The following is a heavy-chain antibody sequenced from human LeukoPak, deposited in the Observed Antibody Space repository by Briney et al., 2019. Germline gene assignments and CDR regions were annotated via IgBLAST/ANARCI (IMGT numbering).Heavy chain of an antibody. V-gene: IGHV3-33*01. CDR2: IWSDGSTK. CDR1: GFTFSSYG. CDR3: ARDAATSVGMPHY. J-gene: IGHJ4*02. Sequence: GGSLRLSCVASGFTFSSYGMHWVRQAPGKGLEWVAIIWSDGSTKYYVGSVKGRFTISRDSSKSTLYLQMNSLRAEDTAVYYCARDAATSVGMPHYWGQGTVVTVSS. D-gene: IGHD2-2*01.